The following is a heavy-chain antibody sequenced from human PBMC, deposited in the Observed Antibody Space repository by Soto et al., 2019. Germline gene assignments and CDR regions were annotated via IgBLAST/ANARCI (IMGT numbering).Heavy chain of an antibody. CDR2: IGGGGTDT. V-gene: IGHV3-23*01. Sequence: DVQLLESGGGLVQPGGSLTLSCAASRFTFSDFAMSWVRQAPGKGLEWVSSIGGGGTDTYYADSVKGRFTISRDNSKNTLYLQMDSLRDEDTVVYYCAKDAVPYHGKWDWFDSWGQGTLVIFSS. D-gene: IGHD1-26*01. CDR3: AKDAVPYHGKWDWFDS. CDR1: RFTFSDFA. J-gene: IGHJ5*01.